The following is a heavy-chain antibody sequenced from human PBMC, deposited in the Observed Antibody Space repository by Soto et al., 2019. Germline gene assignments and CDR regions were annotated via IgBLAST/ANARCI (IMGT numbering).Heavy chain of an antibody. CDR3: AKDQYGDYEYGMDV. D-gene: IGHD4-17*01. J-gene: IGHJ6*02. CDR1: GFTFSSYA. Sequence: GGSLRLSCAASGFTFSSYAMSWVRQAPGKGLEWVSAISGSGGSTYYADSVKGRFTISRDNSKNTLYLQMNSLRAEDTAVYYCAKDQYGDYEYGMDVWGQGTTVTVSS. V-gene: IGHV3-23*01. CDR2: ISGSGGST.